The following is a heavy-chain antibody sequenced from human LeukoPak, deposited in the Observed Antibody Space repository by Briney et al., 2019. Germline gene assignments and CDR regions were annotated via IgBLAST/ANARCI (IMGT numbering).Heavy chain of an antibody. CDR3: ARDGYCSGGSCHSFEY. Sequence: ASVKVSCKASGYTFISYYMHWGRQAAGQGLEWMGIINPHADSTTYAQKFQGRVTMTRDMSTSTVYMELSSLRSEDTAVYFCARDGYCSGGSCHSFEYWGQGTLVTVSS. CDR1: GYTFISYY. J-gene: IGHJ4*02. V-gene: IGHV1-46*01. CDR2: INPHADST. D-gene: IGHD2-15*01.